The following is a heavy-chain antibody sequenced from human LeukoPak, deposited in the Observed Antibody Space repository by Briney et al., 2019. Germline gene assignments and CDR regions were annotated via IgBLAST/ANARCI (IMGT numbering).Heavy chain of an antibody. V-gene: IGHV3-9*01. Sequence: GGSLRLSCAATGFTFDDYARHWVRQAPGKGLEWVSGISWNSGNIGYADSVKGRFTISRDNAKNSLYLQMNSLRAEDTALYYCAKDIGVVTAIYNFDYWGQGTLVTVSS. CDR1: GFTFDDYA. CDR3: AKDIGVVTAIYNFDY. D-gene: IGHD2-21*02. J-gene: IGHJ4*02. CDR2: ISWNSGNI.